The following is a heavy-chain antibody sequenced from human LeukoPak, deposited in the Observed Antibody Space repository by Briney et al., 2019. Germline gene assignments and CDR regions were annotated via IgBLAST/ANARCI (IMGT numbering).Heavy chain of an antibody. V-gene: IGHV4-61*02. D-gene: IGHD3-22*01. J-gene: IGHJ5*02. CDR2: IYTSGST. CDR3: ARDGGGYYDH. CDR1: GGSISSGSYY. Sequence: SQTLSLTCTVSGGSISSGSYYWSWIRQPAGKGLEWIGRIYTSGSTNYNPSLKSRVTISVDTSKNQFSLKLSSVTAADPAVYYCARDGGGYYDHWGQGTLVTVSS.